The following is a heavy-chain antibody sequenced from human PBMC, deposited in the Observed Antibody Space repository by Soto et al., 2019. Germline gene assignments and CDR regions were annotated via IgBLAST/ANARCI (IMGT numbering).Heavy chain of an antibody. V-gene: IGHV4-59*08. J-gene: IGHJ4*02. CDR1: GGSISSYY. Sequence: QVHLQESGPGLVKPSETLSLTCTVSGGSISSYYWSWIRQPPGKGLEWIGYIYYSGRTNYNPSLKSRVTISVDTSKNQFALKLTSVTAADTAVYYCARHPTVTEYYFDYWGQGTLVTVSS. D-gene: IGHD4-17*01. CDR2: IYYSGRT. CDR3: ARHPTVTEYYFDY.